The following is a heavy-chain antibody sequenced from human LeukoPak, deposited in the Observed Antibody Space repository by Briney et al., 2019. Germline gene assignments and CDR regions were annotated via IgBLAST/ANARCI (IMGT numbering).Heavy chain of an antibody. J-gene: IGHJ4*02. CDR1: GFTFSNYA. V-gene: IGHV3-23*01. CDR2: ISGSGGSI. CDR3: AKEGYDFWSTYSTTHFDY. D-gene: IGHD3-3*01. Sequence: GGSLRLPCAASGFTFSNYAMSWVRQAPGKGLEWVSGISGSGGSIYYADSVKGRFTISRDNSKNTLYLQVSSLRAEDTAVYHCAKEGYDFWSTYSTTHFDYWGQGTLVTVSS.